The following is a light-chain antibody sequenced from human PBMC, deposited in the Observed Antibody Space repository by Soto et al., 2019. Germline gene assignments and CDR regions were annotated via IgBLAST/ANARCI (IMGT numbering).Light chain of an antibody. CDR3: QQRSNWPR. CDR1: QSVSSN. Sequence: EVVMTHSPDTLSVSPCETATLSCRASQSVSSNLAWYQQKLGQAPRLLIYGASNRATGIPARFSGSGSGTDFTLTISSLEPEDFAVYYCQQRSNWPRFGQGTRLEIK. V-gene: IGKV3-11*01. CDR2: GAS. J-gene: IGKJ5*01.